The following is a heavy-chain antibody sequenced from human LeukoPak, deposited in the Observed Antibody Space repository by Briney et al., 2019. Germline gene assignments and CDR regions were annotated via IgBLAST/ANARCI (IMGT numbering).Heavy chain of an antibody. Sequence: GASVKVSCKASGYTFTSYDINWVRQATGQGLEWMGWMNPNSGNTGYAQKFQGRVTMTRNTSISTAYMELSSLRSEDTAVYYCARDSEGWASAYYYYYMDVWGKGTTVTVSS. CDR3: ARDSEGWASAYYYYYMDV. V-gene: IGHV1-8*01. CDR1: GYTFTSYD. D-gene: IGHD1-26*01. CDR2: MNPNSGNT. J-gene: IGHJ6*03.